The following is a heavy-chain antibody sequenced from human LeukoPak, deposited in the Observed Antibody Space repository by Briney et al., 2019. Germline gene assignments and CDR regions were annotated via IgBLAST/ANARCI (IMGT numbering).Heavy chain of an antibody. CDR2: IWYDGSNK. CDR1: GFTFSSYG. V-gene: IGHV3-33*01. D-gene: IGHD3-10*01. J-gene: IGHJ4*02. Sequence: GRSLRLSCAASGFTFSSYGMHWVRQAPGKGLEWVAVIWYDGSNKYYADSVKGRFTISRDNSENTLYLQMNSLRAEDTAVYYCARIYGSGSSKSDSFDYWGQGTLVTVSS. CDR3: ARIYGSGSSKSDSFDY.